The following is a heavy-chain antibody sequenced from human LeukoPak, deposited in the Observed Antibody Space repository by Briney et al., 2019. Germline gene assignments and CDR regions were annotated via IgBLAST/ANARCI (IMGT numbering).Heavy chain of an antibody. CDR2: IYYSGST. CDR1: GGSISSYY. J-gene: IGHJ4*02. Sequence: PSETLSLTCTVSGGSISSYYWSWIRQPPGKGLEWIGYIYYSGSTNYNPSLKSRVTISVDTSKNQFSLKLSSVTAADTAVYYCARDGGYYGSGSVYWGQGTLVTVSS. CDR3: ARDGGYYGSGSVY. D-gene: IGHD3-10*01. V-gene: IGHV4-59*01.